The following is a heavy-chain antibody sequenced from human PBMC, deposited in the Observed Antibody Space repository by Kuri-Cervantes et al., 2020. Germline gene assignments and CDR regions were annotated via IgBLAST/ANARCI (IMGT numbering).Heavy chain of an antibody. CDR3: ARDPSSGWYFDL. CDR1: GFTVSSNY. CDR2: IYSGGST. Sequence: GESLKISCAASGFTVSSNYMSWVRQAPGKGLEWVSVIYSGGSTYYADSVKGRFTISRDNSRNTLYLQMNSLRAEDTAVYYCARDPSSGWYFDLWGRGTLVTVSS. D-gene: IGHD6-19*01. V-gene: IGHV3-66*01. J-gene: IGHJ2*01.